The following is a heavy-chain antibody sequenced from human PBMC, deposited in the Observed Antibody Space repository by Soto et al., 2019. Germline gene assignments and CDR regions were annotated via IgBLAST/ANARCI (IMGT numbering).Heavy chain of an antibody. D-gene: IGHD3-22*01. V-gene: IGHV3-30*03. CDR3: ARGAPEDYYDGSMVHPTTFDF. CDR1: GFTFSNAW. J-gene: IGHJ4*01. CDR2: ISYDGSNK. Sequence: PGGSLRLSCAASGFTFSNAWINWVRQAPGKGLEWVAVISYDGSNKYYADSVKGRFTISRDNSKNTLYLQMNSLRAEDTAVYYWARGAPEDYYDGSMVHPTTFDFWGHGTLVTVSS.